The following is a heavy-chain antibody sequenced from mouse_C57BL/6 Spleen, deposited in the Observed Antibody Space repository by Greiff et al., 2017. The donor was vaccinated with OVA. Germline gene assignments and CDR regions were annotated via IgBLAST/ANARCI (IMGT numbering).Heavy chain of an antibody. Sequence: EVKVVESGAGLVKPGGSLKLSCAASGFTFSSYAMSWVRQTPEKRLEWVAYISSGGDYIYYADTVKGRFTISRDNARNTLYLQMSSLKSEDTAMYYCTRDTTTVVGYAMDYWGQGTSVTVSS. D-gene: IGHD1-1*01. J-gene: IGHJ4*01. CDR1: GFTFSSYA. V-gene: IGHV5-9-1*02. CDR2: ISSGGDYI. CDR3: TRDTTTVVGYAMDY.